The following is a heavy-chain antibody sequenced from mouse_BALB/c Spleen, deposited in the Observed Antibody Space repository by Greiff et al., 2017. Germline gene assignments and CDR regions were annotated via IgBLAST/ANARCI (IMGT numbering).Heavy chain of an antibody. J-gene: IGHJ3*01. CDR3: ARSYYGSSSRFAY. CDR1: GFNIKDTY. Sequence: VQLQQSGAELVQPGASVKLSCTASGFNIKDTYMHWVKQRPEQGLEWIGRIDPANGNTKYDPKFQGKATITADTSSNTAYLQLSSLTSEDTAVYYGARSYYGSSSRFAYWGQGTLVTVAA. CDR2: IDPANGNT. V-gene: IGHV14-3*02. D-gene: IGHD1-1*01.